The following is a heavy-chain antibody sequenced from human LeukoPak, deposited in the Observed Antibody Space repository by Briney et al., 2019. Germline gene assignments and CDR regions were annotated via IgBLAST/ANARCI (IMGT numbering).Heavy chain of an antibody. CDR3: ARASHDYGDYSHFDY. J-gene: IGHJ4*02. CDR2: INHSGST. D-gene: IGHD4-17*01. Sequence: PSETLSLTCAVYGGSFSGYYWSWIRQPPGKGLEWIGEINHSGSTNYNPSLKSRVTIAVDKSKNQFSLKLSSVTAADTAVYYCARASHDYGDYSHFDYWGQGTLVTVSS. CDR1: GGSFSGYY. V-gene: IGHV4-34*01.